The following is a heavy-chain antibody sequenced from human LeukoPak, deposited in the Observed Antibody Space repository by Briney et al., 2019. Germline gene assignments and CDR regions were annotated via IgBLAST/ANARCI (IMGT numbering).Heavy chain of an antibody. CDR1: GFTFSSYG. CDR2: IWYDGSNK. J-gene: IGHJ3*02. CDR3: ATLDYGDYGGVDDAFDI. Sequence: GRSLRLSCAASGFTFSSYGMRWVRQAPGKGLEWVAVIWYDGSNKYYADSVKGRFTNSRDNSKNTLYLQMNSLRAEDTAVYYCATLDYGDYGGVDDAFDIWGQGTMVTVSS. V-gene: IGHV3-33*01. D-gene: IGHD4-17*01.